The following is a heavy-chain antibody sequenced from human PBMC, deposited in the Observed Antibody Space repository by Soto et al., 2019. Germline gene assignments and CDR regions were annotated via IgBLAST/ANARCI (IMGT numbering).Heavy chain of an antibody. V-gene: IGHV3-48*01. CDR1: GFTFSSYS. D-gene: IGHD3-22*01. CDR2: ISSSSNTI. Sequence: GGSLRLSCAASGFTFSSYSMNWVRQAPGKGLEWVSYISSSSNTIYYADSVKGRFTISRDNAKNSLYLQMNSLRAEDTAVYYCARDSSGYFNWFDPWGQGTLVTVSS. J-gene: IGHJ5*02. CDR3: ARDSSGYFNWFDP.